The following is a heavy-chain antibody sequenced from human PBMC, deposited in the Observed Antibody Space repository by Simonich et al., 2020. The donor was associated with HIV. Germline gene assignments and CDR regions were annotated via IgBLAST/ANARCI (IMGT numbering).Heavy chain of an antibody. CDR1: GGSFSGSY. CDR3: ARGGGTTPRQQLVFDF. V-gene: IGHV4-34*01. J-gene: IGHJ4*02. Sequence: QVQLQQWGAGLLKPSETLSLTCAVYGGSFSGSYWSWIRPPPGKGLEWIGEINNSGSTNYNPSRKSRVTISVDTSKTQFSLKLTSVTAADTAVYYCARGGGTTPRQQLVFDFWGQGTLVTVSS. CDR2: INNSGST. D-gene: IGHD6-6*01.